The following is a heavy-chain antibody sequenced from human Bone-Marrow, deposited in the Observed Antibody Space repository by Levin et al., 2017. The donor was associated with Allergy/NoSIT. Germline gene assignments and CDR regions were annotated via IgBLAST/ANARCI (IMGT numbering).Heavy chain of an antibody. J-gene: IGHJ3*02. CDR2: LSGSGGNT. Sequence: GGSLRLSCAASGFTFSRYGMSWVRQAPGRGLEWVSALSGSGGNTYYADSVKGRFTISRDNSKNTLFLQMNSLRVEDTAVYYCAKDRGWYGDAFDIWGQGTMVTVSP. V-gene: IGHV3-23*01. CDR3: AKDRGWYGDAFDI. CDR1: GFTFSRYG. D-gene: IGHD6-19*01.